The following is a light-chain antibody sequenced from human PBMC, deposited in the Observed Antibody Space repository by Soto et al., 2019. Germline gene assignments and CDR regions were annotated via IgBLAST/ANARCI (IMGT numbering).Light chain of an antibody. CDR1: QSLSNN. V-gene: IGKV3-15*01. CDR3: QQYNNWPST. J-gene: IGKJ4*01. CDR2: GAS. Sequence: EVVMTQSPATLPVSPGERATLSCRASQSLSNNLAWYQQKPAQAPRLLIYGASTRATGIPARFSGSGSGTEFTLTISSLQSEDFAVYYCQQYNNWPSTFGGGTKVEIK.